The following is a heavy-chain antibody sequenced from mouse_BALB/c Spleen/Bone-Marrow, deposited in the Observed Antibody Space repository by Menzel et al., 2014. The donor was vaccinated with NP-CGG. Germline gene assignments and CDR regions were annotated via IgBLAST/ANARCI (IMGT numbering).Heavy chain of an antibody. D-gene: IGHD1-2*01. CDR3: ARWNGYYAMDY. V-gene: IGHV3-1*02. J-gene: IGHJ4*01. Sequence: EVQLQESGPALVKPSQSLSLTCTVTGYSITSGYSWHWIRQFPGNTLEWMGYIHYSGGTNYNPSLKSRTSITRDTSKNQFFLQLNSVTTEDTATYYCARWNGYYAMDYWGQGTSVTVSS. CDR1: GYSITSGYS. CDR2: IHYSGGT.